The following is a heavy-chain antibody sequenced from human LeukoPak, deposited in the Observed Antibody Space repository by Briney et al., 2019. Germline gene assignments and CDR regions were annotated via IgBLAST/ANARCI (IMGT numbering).Heavy chain of an antibody. D-gene: IGHD3-10*01. V-gene: IGHV4-59*01. CDR2: TYYTGST. CDR1: GGSIRTYY. CDR3: ASSEKYGSGSYDY. Sequence: SETLSLTCTVSGGSIRTYYWSWIRQPPGKGREGVGYTYYTGSTSYNPPLKSRVTISVDTPKNQFSLKLSSVTAADTAVYYCASSEKYGSGSYDYWGQGNLVTASS. J-gene: IGHJ4*02.